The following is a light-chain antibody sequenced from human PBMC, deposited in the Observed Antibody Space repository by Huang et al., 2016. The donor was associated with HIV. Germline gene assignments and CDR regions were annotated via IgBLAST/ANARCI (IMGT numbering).Light chain of an antibody. CDR2: SAS. CDR3: LQDYNYPWT. V-gene: IGKV1-6*01. CDR1: QGIRND. J-gene: IGKJ1*01. Sequence: AIQMTQSPASLSASVGDRVTITCRASQGIRNDLGWYQQRQGKAPKLLIYSASHLQSGVPSRFSGSGSGTDFSLTISSLQPEDFATYYCLQDYNYPWTFGQGTKVEV.